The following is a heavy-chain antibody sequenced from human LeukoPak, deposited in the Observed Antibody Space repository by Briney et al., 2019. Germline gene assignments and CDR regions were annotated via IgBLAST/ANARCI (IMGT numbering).Heavy chain of an antibody. V-gene: IGHV1-2*02. Sequence: ASVKVSCKASGYTFTSYDINWVRQATGQGLEWMGWINPNSGGTNYAQKFQGRVTMTRDTSISTAYMELSRLRSDDTAVYYCARSWGQNDAFDIWGQGTMVTVSS. CDR3: ARSWGQNDAFDI. D-gene: IGHD3-16*01. CDR1: GYTFTSYD. CDR2: INPNSGGT. J-gene: IGHJ3*02.